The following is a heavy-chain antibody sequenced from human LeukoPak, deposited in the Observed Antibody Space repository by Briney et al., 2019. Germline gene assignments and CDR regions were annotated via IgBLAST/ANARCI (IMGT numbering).Heavy chain of an antibody. CDR3: AKGIRFLEWFFDY. CDR2: ISSSSSSI. V-gene: IGHV3-48*01. J-gene: IGHJ4*02. D-gene: IGHD3-3*01. Sequence: GGSLRLSCAASGFTFSSYSMNWVRQAPGKGLEWVSYISSSSSSIYYADSVKGRFTISRDNAKNSLYLQMNSLRAEDTAVYYCAKGIRFLEWFFDYWGQGTLVTVSS. CDR1: GFTFSSYS.